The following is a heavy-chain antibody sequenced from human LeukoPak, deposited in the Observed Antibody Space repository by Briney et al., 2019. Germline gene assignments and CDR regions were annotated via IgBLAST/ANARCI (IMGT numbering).Heavy chain of an antibody. CDR2: IWYDGSNK. D-gene: IGHD4-4*01. Sequence: GGSLRLSCAASGFTFSSYGMHWVRQAPGKGLEWVAVIWYDGSNKYYADSVKGRFTISRDNSKNTLYLQMNSLRAEDTAVYYCARTDYSNCDTPFDYWGQGTLVTVSS. CDR1: GFTFSSYG. V-gene: IGHV3-33*01. J-gene: IGHJ4*02. CDR3: ARTDYSNCDTPFDY.